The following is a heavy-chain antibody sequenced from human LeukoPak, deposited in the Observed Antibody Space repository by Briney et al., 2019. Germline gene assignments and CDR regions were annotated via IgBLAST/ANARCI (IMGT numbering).Heavy chain of an antibody. D-gene: IGHD1-26*01. CDR3: ARVGGTGIVGATEEFDY. J-gene: IGHJ4*02. CDR2: IYYSGST. Sequence: SETLSLTCTVSGGSISSSSYYWGWIRQPPGKGLEWIGSIYYSGSTYYNPSLKSRVTISVDTSKNQFSLKLSSVTAADTAVYYCARVGGTGIVGATEEFDYWGQGTLVTVSS. V-gene: IGHV4-39*07. CDR1: GGSISSSSYY.